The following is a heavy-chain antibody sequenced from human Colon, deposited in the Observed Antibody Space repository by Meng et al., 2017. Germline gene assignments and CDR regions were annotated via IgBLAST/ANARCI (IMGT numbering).Heavy chain of an antibody. CDR1: GFTVSSNY. CDR2: IYSAGST. Sequence: ELRLVESGGGLVQPGGSLRLSCAASGFTVSSNYISWVRQAPGKGLEWVSVIYSAGSTFYSRSVEGRFTISRDNSKNTVYLQMNSLTAEDTAVYYCAREDYGWNYWGQGTLVTVSS. D-gene: IGHD4/OR15-4a*01. V-gene: IGHV3-66*02. J-gene: IGHJ4*02. CDR3: AREDYGWNY.